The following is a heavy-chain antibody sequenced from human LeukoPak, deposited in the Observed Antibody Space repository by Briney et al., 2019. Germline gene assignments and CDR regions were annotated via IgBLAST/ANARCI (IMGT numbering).Heavy chain of an antibody. CDR2: IYSGGST. D-gene: IGHD2-15*01. CDR1: GFTVSSNY. V-gene: IGHV3-53*01. CDR3: ARDWHCSGGSCSSDY. Sequence: PGGSPRLSCAASGFTVSSNYMSWVRQAPGKGLEWVSLIYSGGSTYYADSVKGRFTISRDNSKNTLYLQMNSLRAEDTAVYYCARDWHCSGGSCSSDYWGQGTLVTVSS. J-gene: IGHJ4*02.